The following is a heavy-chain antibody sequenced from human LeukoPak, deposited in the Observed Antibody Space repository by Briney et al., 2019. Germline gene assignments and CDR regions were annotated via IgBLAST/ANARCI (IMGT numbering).Heavy chain of an antibody. CDR1: GGSIRSGDYY. D-gene: IGHD6-6*01. V-gene: IGHV4-30-4*08. J-gene: IGHJ3*02. CDR3: ASFVLSDAFDI. Sequence: KASETLSLTCTVSGGSIRSGDYYWSWIRQPPGKGLEWIGYIYYSRIPYSIPSLKRRVTISVDTSKNQFSLKLSSVTAADTAVYYCASFVLSDAFDIWGQGTMVTVSS. CDR2: IYYSRIP.